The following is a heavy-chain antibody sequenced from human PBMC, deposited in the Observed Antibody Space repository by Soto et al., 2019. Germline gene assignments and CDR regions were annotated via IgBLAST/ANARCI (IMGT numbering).Heavy chain of an antibody. V-gene: IGHV1-2*02. Sequence: GVSVKVSCEASRYNFTGYYIHWVRPAPGQGLEWVGWINPNSGATTYTQKFQGRVTMTRDTYIITAHMELSRLRSDDTAMYYCARDMVSTIGDFDYWGQGALVTVS. CDR2: INPNSGAT. D-gene: IGHD3-16*01. CDR1: RYNFTGYY. CDR3: ARDMVSTIGDFDY. J-gene: IGHJ4*02.